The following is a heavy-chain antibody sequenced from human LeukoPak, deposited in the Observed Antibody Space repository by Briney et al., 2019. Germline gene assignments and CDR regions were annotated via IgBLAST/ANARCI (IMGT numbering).Heavy chain of an antibody. CDR3: AKDKKEGSYGRLYYFDY. D-gene: IGHD5-18*01. Sequence: ETLSLTCAVYGGSFSGYYWSWVRQAPGKGLEWVSAISGSGGSTYYADSVKGRFTISRDNSKNTLYLQMNSLRAEDTAVYYCAKDKKEGSYGRLYYFDYWGQGTLVTVSS. J-gene: IGHJ4*02. CDR1: GGSFSGYY. V-gene: IGHV3-23*01. CDR2: ISGSGGST.